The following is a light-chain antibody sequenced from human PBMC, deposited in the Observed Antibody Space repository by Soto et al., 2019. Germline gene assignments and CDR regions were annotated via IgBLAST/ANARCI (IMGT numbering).Light chain of an antibody. CDR2: EVT. CDR3: QSYDSSLSGSV. Sequence: QSALTQPPSASGSPGQSVTFSCTGTSSDIGDYNYVSWYQQHPGKAPKLMIYEVTKRPSGVPDRFSGSKSGNTASLTVSGLQADDEADYYCQSYDSSLSGSVFGGGTQLTVL. CDR1: SSDIGDYNY. J-gene: IGLJ7*01. V-gene: IGLV2-8*01.